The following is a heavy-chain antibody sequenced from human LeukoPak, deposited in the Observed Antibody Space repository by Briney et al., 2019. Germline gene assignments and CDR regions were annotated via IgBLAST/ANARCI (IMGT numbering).Heavy chain of an antibody. D-gene: IGHD3-3*01. Sequence: PGGSLRLSCAASGFTFSSYSMNWVRQAPGKGLEWVSYISSSSSTIYYADSVKGRFTISRDNAKNSLYLQMNSLRAEDTAVYYCARDRSDGWFDPWGQGTLVTVSS. CDR2: ISSSSSTI. J-gene: IGHJ5*02. CDR1: GFTFSSYS. CDR3: ARDRSDGWFDP. V-gene: IGHV3-48*04.